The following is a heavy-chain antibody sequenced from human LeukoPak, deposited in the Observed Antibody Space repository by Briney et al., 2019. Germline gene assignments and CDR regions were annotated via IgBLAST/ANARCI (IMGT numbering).Heavy chain of an antibody. J-gene: IGHJ4*01. CDR2: ISSSSSSI. CDR3: ASESSRPSAF. D-gene: IGHD6-6*01. Sequence: QPGGSLRLSCAASGFAFSSYSMKWVRQAPGKGLEWVSQISSSSSSISYADSVKGRFTISRDNGKNSLYLQMNSLRAEDTAVYYCASESSRPSAFWGHGTLVTVSS. V-gene: IGHV3-48*01. CDR1: GFAFSSYS.